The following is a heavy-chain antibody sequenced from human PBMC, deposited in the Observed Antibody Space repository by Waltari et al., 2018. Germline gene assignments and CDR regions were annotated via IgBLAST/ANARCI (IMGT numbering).Heavy chain of an antibody. J-gene: IGHJ4*02. CDR3: ARRRTTLTTYYFDY. CDR1: GGSIVSNDYY. D-gene: IGHD4-17*01. Sequence: QLQLQESGPGLVKPSETLSLTCSVSGGSIVSNDYYWGWIRQPPGKGLEWIGSIDYRGTTYYNPSLKSRVTISIDTSKNHFSLRLTSVTAADTAVFFCARRRTTLTTYYFDYWGQGTLVTVSP. CDR2: IDYRGTT. V-gene: IGHV4-39*02.